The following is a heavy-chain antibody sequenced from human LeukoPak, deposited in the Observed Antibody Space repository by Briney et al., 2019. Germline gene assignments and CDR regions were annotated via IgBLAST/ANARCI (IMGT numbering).Heavy chain of an antibody. Sequence: ASVKVSCKASGYTFTSYDINWVRQATGQGLEWMGWMNPNSGNAGYAQKFQGRVTITRNTSISTAYMELSSLRSEDTAVYYCARSGSSSSGWFDPWGQGTLVTVSS. V-gene: IGHV1-8*03. CDR3: ARSGSSSSGWFDP. CDR2: MNPNSGNA. J-gene: IGHJ5*02. D-gene: IGHD6-6*01. CDR1: GYTFTSYD.